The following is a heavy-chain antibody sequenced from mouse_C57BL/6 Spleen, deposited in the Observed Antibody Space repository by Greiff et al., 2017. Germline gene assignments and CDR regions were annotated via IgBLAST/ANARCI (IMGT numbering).Heavy chain of an antibody. CDR1: GYTFTDYE. V-gene: IGHV1-15*01. CDR2: INPETGGT. J-gene: IGHJ2*01. Sequence: VKLVESGAELVRPGASVTLSCKASGYTFTDYEMYWVKQTPVHGLEWIGPINPETGGTAYNQKFTGKAILTADKSSSTAYMELRSLTSEDSAVYYCTSGGYFDYWGQGTTLTVSS. CDR3: TSGGYFDY.